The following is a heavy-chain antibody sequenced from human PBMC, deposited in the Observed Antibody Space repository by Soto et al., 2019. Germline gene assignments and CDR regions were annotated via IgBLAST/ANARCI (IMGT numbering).Heavy chain of an antibody. CDR2: INPNSGGT. CDR1: GYTFTGYY. CDR3: ARGEQWLVFSYYYYGMDV. D-gene: IGHD6-19*01. J-gene: IGHJ6*04. V-gene: IGHV1-2*04. Sequence: ASVKVSCKASGYTFTGYYMHWVRQAPGQGLEWMGWINPNSGGTNYAQKFQGWVTMTRDTSISTAYMELSRLRSDDTAVYYCARGEQWLVFSYYYYGMDVWGKGTPVTVSS.